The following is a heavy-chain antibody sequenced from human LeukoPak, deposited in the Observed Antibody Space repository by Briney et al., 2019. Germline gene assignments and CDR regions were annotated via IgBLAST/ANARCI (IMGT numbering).Heavy chain of an antibody. V-gene: IGHV4-34*01. CDR1: GGSFSGYY. Sequence: SETLSLTCAVYGGSFSGYYWSWVRQPPGKGLEWIGEINHSGSTNYNPSLKSRVTISVDTSKNQFSLKLSSVTAADTAVYYCERVVGGDYWGQGTLVTVSS. CDR2: INHSGST. CDR3: ERVVGGDY. D-gene: IGHD2-15*01. J-gene: IGHJ4*02.